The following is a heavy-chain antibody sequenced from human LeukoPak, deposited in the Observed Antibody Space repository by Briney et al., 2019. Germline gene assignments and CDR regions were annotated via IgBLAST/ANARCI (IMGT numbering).Heavy chain of an antibody. CDR1: GFTFSSYS. V-gene: IGHV3-21*01. CDR2: ISSSSSYI. Sequence: GGSLRLSCAASGFTFSSYSMNWVRQAPGKGLEWVSSISSSSSYIYYADSVKGRFTISRDNAKNSLYPQMNSLRAEDTAVYYCAGLDSSGCPFDYWGQGTLVTVSS. D-gene: IGHD3-22*01. CDR3: AGLDSSGCPFDY. J-gene: IGHJ4*02.